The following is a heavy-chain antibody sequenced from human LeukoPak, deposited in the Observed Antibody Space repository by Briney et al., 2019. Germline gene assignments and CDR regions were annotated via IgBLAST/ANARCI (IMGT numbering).Heavy chain of an antibody. CDR3: AYGTLGY. D-gene: IGHD4-17*01. CDR2: IYYSGST. V-gene: IGHV4-39*01. J-gene: IGHJ4*02. CDR1: GGSISSSSYY. Sequence: PSETLSLTCTVSGGSISSSSYYWGWIRQPPGKGLEWIGSIYYSGSTYYNPSLKSRVTISVDTSKNQFSLKLSSVTAADTAVYYCAYGTLGYWGQGTLVTVSS.